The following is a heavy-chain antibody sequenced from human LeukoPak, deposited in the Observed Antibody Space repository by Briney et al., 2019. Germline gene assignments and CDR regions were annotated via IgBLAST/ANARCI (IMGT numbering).Heavy chain of an antibody. Sequence: GALRLSCAASGFTFSSYSMNWVRQAPGKGLEWVSSISTNSRYIHYADSVKGRFTISRDNANSSLYLQMNSLRAEDTAIYYCARDRITVAGSPSFDYWGQGTLLTVSS. CDR3: ARDRITVAGSPSFDY. CDR1: GFTFSSYS. CDR2: ISTNSRYI. V-gene: IGHV3-21*01. D-gene: IGHD6-19*01. J-gene: IGHJ4*02.